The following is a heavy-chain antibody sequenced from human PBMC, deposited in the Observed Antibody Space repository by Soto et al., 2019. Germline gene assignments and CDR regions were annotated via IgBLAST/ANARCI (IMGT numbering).Heavy chain of an antibody. J-gene: IGHJ4*02. CDR3: ARGQWLPRGEY. Sequence: QVQLQQWGAGVLKPSETLSLTCAVHGGSFSGFFWTWIRQPPGKGLEWIGEINHSGSTNYNPSLKSRVTISVDTSENQFSLRLTSVTAADTAVYYCARGQWLPRGEYWGQGTLVTVSS. CDR1: GGSFSGFF. CDR2: INHSGST. D-gene: IGHD6-19*01. V-gene: IGHV4-34*02.